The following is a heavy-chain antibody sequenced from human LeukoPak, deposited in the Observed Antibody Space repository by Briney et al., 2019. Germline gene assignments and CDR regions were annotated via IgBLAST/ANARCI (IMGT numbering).Heavy chain of an antibody. CDR1: GYTFTSYA. V-gene: IGHV7-4-1*02. CDR2: INTNTGNP. D-gene: IGHD3-3*01. J-gene: IGHJ6*03. CDR3: ARGGNGDFWSGYPDYYYYYYMDV. Sequence: ASVKVSCKASGYTFTSYAMNWVRQAPGQGLEWMGWINTNTGNPTYAQGFTGRFVFSLDTSVSTAYLQISSLKAEDTAVYYCARGGNGDFWSGYPDYYYYYYMDVWGKGTTVTVSS.